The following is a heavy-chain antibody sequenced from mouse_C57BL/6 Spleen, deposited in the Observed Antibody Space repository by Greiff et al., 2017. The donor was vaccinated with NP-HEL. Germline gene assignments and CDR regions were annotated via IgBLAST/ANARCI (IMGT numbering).Heavy chain of an antibody. CDR2: INPGSGGT. Sequence: QVHVKQSGAELVRPGTSVKVSCKASGYAFTNYLIEWVKQRPGQGLEWIGVINPGSGGTNYNEKFKGKATLTADKSSSTAYMQLSSLTSEDSAVYFCAREDSSGYPYFDYWGQGTTLTVSS. D-gene: IGHD3-2*02. CDR1: GYAFTNYL. CDR3: AREDSSGYPYFDY. V-gene: IGHV1-54*01. J-gene: IGHJ2*01.